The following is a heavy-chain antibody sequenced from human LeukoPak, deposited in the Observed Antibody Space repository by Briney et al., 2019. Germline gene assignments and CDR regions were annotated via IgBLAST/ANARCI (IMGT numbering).Heavy chain of an antibody. J-gene: IGHJ3*02. Sequence: GGSLRLSCAASGFTFSSYWMHWVRQAPGKGLVWVSRINSDGSSTSYADSVKGRFTVSRDNAKNTLYLQMNSLRAEDTAVYYCARGSRGSYYVFDIWGQGTMVTVSS. CDR1: GFTFSSYW. CDR2: INSDGSST. CDR3: ARGSRGSYYVFDI. V-gene: IGHV3-74*01. D-gene: IGHD1-26*01.